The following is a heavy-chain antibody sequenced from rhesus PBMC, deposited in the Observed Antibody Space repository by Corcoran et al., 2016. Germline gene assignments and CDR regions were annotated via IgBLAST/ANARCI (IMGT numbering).Heavy chain of an antibody. Sequence: QVQLQESGPGLVKPLETLSLTCAVSGGSISSNYWSWIRQPPGEGLEWIGYIYGGGGSTNNSPSPKSRVTLSVDTSTNQCSLKLSSVTAADTAVYYCAREYYGGSYYYYFDYWGQGVLVTVSS. V-gene: IGHV4S11*01. CDR3: AREYYGGSYYYYFDY. CDR2: IYGGGGST. CDR1: GGSISSNY. D-gene: IGHD3-16*01. J-gene: IGHJ4*01.